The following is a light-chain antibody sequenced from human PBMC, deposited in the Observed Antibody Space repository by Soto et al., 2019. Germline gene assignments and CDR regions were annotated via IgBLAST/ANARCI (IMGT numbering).Light chain of an antibody. J-gene: IGLJ1*01. CDR1: SSDVGGYNY. CDR2: EVS. CDR3: SSYTSSSTYV. V-gene: IGLV2-14*01. Sequence: QSALTQPASVSGSPGQSITISCTGTSSDVGGYNYVSWYQQHPGKAPKLMIYEVSNRPSGVSNRFSGSKSGNTASLTISGLQAEYEADYYCSSYTSSSTYVFGNGTKVTVL.